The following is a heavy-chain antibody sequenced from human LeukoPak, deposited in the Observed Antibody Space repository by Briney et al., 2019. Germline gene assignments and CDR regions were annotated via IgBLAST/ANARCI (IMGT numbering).Heavy chain of an antibody. CDR3: ARVNRVDYHYYYMDV. J-gene: IGHJ6*03. V-gene: IGHV4-4*09. D-gene: IGHD2/OR15-2a*01. Sequence: SETVSLTCTVSGGSIKKYYWNWIRQPPGKGLEWIGYIYTSGSTNYNPSLKSRVTISVDTSKNQFSLKLSSVTAADTAVYYCARVNRVDYHYYYMDVWGKGTTVTVSS. CDR2: IYTSGST. CDR1: GGSIKKYY.